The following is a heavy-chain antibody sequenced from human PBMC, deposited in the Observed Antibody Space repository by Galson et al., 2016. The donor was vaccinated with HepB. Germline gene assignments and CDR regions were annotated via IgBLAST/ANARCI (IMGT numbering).Heavy chain of an antibody. D-gene: IGHD7-27*01. CDR2: ITGHGTTT. V-gene: IGHV3-23*01. J-gene: IGHJ4*02. Sequence: SLRLSCAASGFPFSSYAMSWVRQAPGKGLEWVSTITGHGTTTYYADSVEGRFTISRDNSRSTLYLQMNGLRAEDTAVYYCARARRLGMDFDYWGQGTLVTVSS. CDR3: ARARRLGMDFDY. CDR1: GFPFSSYA.